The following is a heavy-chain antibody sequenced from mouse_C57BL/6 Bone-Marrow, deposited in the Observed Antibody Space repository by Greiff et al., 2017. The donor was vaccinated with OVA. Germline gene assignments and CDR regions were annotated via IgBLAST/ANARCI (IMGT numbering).Heavy chain of an antibody. D-gene: IGHD1-1*01. V-gene: IGHV1-76*01. CDR3: ARERDYYGSRAWFAY. CDR2: IYPGSGNT. Sequence: QVQLQQSGAELVRPGASVKLSCKASGYTFADYYINWVKQRPGQGLEWIARIYPGSGNTYYNEKFKGKATLTAEKSSSTAYMQLSSLTSEDSAVYFCARERDYYGSRAWFAYWGQGTLVTVSA. CDR1: GYTFADYY. J-gene: IGHJ3*01.